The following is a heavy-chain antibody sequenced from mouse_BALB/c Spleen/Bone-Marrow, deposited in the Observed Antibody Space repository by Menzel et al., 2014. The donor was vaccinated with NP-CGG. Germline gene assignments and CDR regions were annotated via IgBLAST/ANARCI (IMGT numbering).Heavy chain of an antibody. Sequence: VQPQQSGAELVKPGASVKLSCKASGYTFTSYYMYWVKQRPGQGLEWIGGINPSNGGTNFNEKFKSKATLTVDKSSSTAYMQLSSLTSEDSAVYYCTRGLRAWFANWGQGTLVTVSA. CDR2: INPSNGGT. J-gene: IGHJ3*01. D-gene: IGHD3-1*01. V-gene: IGHV1S81*02. CDR1: GYTFTSYY. CDR3: TRGLRAWFAN.